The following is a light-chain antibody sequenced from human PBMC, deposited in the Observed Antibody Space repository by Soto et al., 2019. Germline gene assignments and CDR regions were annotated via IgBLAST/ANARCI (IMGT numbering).Light chain of an antibody. Sequence: QSALTQPASVSGSPGQSITISCTGTSSDVGGYNYVSWYQHHPGKAPKLMIYEVSNRPSGVSNRFSGSKSGNKASLTISGLQAEDEADYYCTSYRSSITHNVFGTGTKLTVL. CDR3: TSYRSSITHNV. CDR1: SSDVGGYNY. CDR2: EVS. V-gene: IGLV2-14*01. J-gene: IGLJ1*01.